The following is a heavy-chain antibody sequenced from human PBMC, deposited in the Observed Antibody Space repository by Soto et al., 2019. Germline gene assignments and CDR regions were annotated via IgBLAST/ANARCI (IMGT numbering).Heavy chain of an antibody. Sequence: ASVKVSCKASGYTFTGYYMHWVRQAPGQGLEWMGWINPNSGGTNYAQKFQGRVTMTRDTSISTAYMELSRLRSDDTAVYYCARSSAAGKADYYYGMDVWGQGITVTVSS. CDR2: INPNSGGT. J-gene: IGHJ6*02. CDR3: ARSSAAGKADYYYGMDV. CDR1: GYTFTGYY. D-gene: IGHD6-13*01. V-gene: IGHV1-2*02.